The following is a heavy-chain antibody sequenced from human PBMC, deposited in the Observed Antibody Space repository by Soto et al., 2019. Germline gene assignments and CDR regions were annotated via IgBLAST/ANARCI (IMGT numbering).Heavy chain of an antibody. CDR2: IYSGGST. CDR3: ARDTTIAAAGSDTVGGNWPLGY. V-gene: IGHV3-66*01. Sequence: EVQLVESGGGLVQPGGSLRLSCAASGFTVSSNYMSWVRQAPGKGLEWVSVIYSGGSTYYADSVKGRFTISRDNSKNTVDLQMNSLRAEDTAVYYCARDTTIAAAGSDTVGGNWPLGYWGQGNLVTVSS. D-gene: IGHD6-13*01. J-gene: IGHJ4*02. CDR1: GFTVSSNY.